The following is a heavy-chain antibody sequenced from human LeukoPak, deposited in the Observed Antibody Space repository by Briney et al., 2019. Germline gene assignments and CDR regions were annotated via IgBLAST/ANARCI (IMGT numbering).Heavy chain of an antibody. D-gene: IGHD3-16*02. J-gene: IGHJ3*02. Sequence: GGSLKLSCTASGFTVSSSYMNWVRQAPGKGLEWVSVIYSGGNSYYADSVKCRFTFSRDNSNNTLYLQMNSLRAEDTAVYYCARVAFGGVIAGAFDIWGQGTMVTVSS. CDR2: IYSGGNS. V-gene: IGHV3-66*02. CDR1: GFTVSSSY. CDR3: ARVAFGGVIAGAFDI.